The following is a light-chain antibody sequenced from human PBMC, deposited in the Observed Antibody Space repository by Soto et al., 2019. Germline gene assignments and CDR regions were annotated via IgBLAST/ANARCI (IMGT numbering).Light chain of an antibody. V-gene: IGLV1-44*01. CDR1: TSNIGSNT. Sequence: QYVLTQPPSASGAPGQKSTISCSGSTSNIGSNTVNWFQKLPGTAPKLLIYGNHQRPSGVPDRFSGSKSGISASLAISGLQSEDEADYYCATWADSLNALYVFGSGTKVTVL. J-gene: IGLJ1*01. CDR3: ATWADSLNALYV. CDR2: GNH.